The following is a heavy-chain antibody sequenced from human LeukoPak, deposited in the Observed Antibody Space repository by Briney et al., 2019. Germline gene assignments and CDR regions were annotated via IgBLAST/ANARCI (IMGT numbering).Heavy chain of an antibody. D-gene: IGHD1-14*01. CDR1: GFTFSPYW. CDR3: ARSRSNRLLSQYNWFDL. CDR2: IKQDGSEK. V-gene: IGHV3-7*01. J-gene: IGHJ5*02. Sequence: GGSLRLTCAASGFTFSPYWMSWVRQAPGKGLEWMANIKQDGSEKYYVDSVKGRFTISRDNAKNSLYLQMDSLRAEDTAIYYCARSRSNRLLSQYNWFDLWGQGTLVTVSS.